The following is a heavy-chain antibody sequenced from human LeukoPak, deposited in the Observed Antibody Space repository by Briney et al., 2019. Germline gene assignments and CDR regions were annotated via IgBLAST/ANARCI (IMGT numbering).Heavy chain of an antibody. J-gene: IGHJ6*03. CDR3: ARGRVSSSTWYSTYYYYFYMDV. D-gene: IGHD4-11*01. Sequence: SETLSLTCTVSGGSISTYYWSWIRQPPGKGLEWIGYVYYSGSTNYNPSLKSRVTISVDTSKNLFSLRLRSVTAADTAVYFCARGRVSSSTWYSTYYYYFYMDVWGKGTTVTVSS. CDR1: GGSISTYY. V-gene: IGHV4-59*01. CDR2: VYYSGST.